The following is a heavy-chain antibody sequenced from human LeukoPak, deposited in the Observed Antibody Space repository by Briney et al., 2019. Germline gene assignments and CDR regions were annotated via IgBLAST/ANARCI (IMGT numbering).Heavy chain of an antibody. CDR3: ARGVGYYYYMDV. CDR2: MNPNSGNT. V-gene: IGHV1-8*01. Sequence: GASVNVSCKPSGYTFTSYDINWVRQATGQGLEWMGWMNPNSGNTGYAQKFQGRVTMTRNTSISTAYMELSSLRSEDTAVYYCARGVGYYYYMDVWGKGTTVTISS. CDR1: GYTFTSYD. J-gene: IGHJ6*03.